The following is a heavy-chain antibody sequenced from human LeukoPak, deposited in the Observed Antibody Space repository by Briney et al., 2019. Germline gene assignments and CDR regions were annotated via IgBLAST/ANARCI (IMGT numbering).Heavy chain of an antibody. CDR2: INPNSGGT. D-gene: IGHD2-21*01. V-gene: IGHV1-2*02. Sequence: GASVKLSCKASGYTFTGYYMHWVRQPPGQGLDWMGWINPNSGGTNYAQEFQGRVTMTRDTSIRTAYMELSRLRSDDTAVYYCARDIVVPSADWFDPWGQGTLVPVSS. J-gene: IGHJ5*02. CDR3: ARDIVVPSADWFDP. CDR1: GYTFTGYY.